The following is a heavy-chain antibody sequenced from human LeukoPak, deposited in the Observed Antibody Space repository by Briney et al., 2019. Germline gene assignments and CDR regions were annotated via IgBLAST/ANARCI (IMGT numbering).Heavy chain of an antibody. CDR2: IYYSGST. Sequence: SETLSLTCTVSGGSISSSSYYWGWIRQPPGKGLEWIGSIYYSGSTYYNPSLKSRVTISVDTSKNQFSLKLSSVTAADTAVYYCARHGVAAAGAHQFDYWGQGTLVTVSS. V-gene: IGHV4-39*01. CDR3: ARHGVAAAGAHQFDY. J-gene: IGHJ4*02. CDR1: GGSISSSSYY. D-gene: IGHD6-13*01.